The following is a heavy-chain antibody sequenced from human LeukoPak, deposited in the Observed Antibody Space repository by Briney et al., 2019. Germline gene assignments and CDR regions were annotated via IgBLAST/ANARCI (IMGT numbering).Heavy chain of an antibody. CDR1: GFTFSSYS. CDR3: ARDYYYDNSGQPVRVDY. D-gene: IGHD3-22*01. J-gene: IGHJ4*02. V-gene: IGHV3-21*01. Sequence: SGGSLRLSCAASGFTFSSYSMNWVRQAPGKGLEWVSSISSSSSYIYYADSMKGRFTISRDNVKNSLYLQMNSLRAEDTAVYYCARDYYYDNSGQPVRVDYWGPGTLVTVSS. CDR2: ISSSSSYI.